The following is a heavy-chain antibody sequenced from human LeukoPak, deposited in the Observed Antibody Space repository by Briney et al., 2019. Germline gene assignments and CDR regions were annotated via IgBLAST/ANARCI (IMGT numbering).Heavy chain of an antibody. J-gene: IGHJ4*02. Sequence: GRSLRLSCAASGFTFSSYAMHWVRQAPGKGLEWVAVISYDGSNKYYADSVKGRFTISRDNSKNTLYLQMNSLRAEDTAVYYCARDLRGYSYEFDYWGQGTLVTVSS. CDR2: ISYDGSNK. CDR1: GFTFSSYA. V-gene: IGHV3-30-3*01. D-gene: IGHD5-18*01. CDR3: ARDLRGYSYEFDY.